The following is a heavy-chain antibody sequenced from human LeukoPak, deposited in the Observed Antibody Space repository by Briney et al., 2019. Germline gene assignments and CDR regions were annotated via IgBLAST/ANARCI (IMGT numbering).Heavy chain of an antibody. CDR1: GYSFTNYW. V-gene: IGHV5-51*01. Sequence: GESLKISCKGSGYSFTNYWIGWVRQMPGKGLEWMGIIYPADSDTRYSPSFQGQVTISVDKSTSTAYLQWSSLRASDTAMYYCARQPRGSGYGDYWGQGTLVTVSS. CDR2: IYPADSDT. CDR3: ARQPRGSGYGDY. D-gene: IGHD3-22*01. J-gene: IGHJ4*02.